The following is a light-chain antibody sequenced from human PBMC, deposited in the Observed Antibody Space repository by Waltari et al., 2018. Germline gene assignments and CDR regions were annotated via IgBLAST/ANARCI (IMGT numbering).Light chain of an antibody. Sequence: QSVLTQPPSVSGAPGQRVSISCTGSGSNLGAGYDVHWYQQHPGKAPKLLIYGTSTRPPGVPDRFVGSQSGTSASLAITAIQAEDEAEYYCQSYDTSLSVVFGGGTKLTVL. J-gene: IGLJ2*01. CDR3: QSYDTSLSVV. CDR2: GTS. V-gene: IGLV1-40*01. CDR1: GSNLGAGYD.